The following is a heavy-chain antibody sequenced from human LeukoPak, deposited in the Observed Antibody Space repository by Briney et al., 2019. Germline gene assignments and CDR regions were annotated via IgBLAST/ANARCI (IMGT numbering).Heavy chain of an antibody. J-gene: IGHJ5*02. Sequence: SETLSLTCTVSGGSISSGGYYWSWIRQHPGKGLEWIGYIYYSGSTYYNPSLKSRVTISVDTSKNQFSLKLSSVTAADTAAYYCARVLLWFGQYGGIRWFDPWGQGTLVTVSS. V-gene: IGHV4-31*03. D-gene: IGHD3-10*01. CDR3: ARVLLWFGQYGGIRWFDP. CDR1: GGSISSGGYY. CDR2: IYYSGST.